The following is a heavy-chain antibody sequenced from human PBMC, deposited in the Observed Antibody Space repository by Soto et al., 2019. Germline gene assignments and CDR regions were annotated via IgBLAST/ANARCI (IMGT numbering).Heavy chain of an antibody. Sequence: QVQLQESGPGLVKPSETLSLTCIVPGGSISSSYWSWFRQPPGKGLEWIGYIYYSGSTNYNPSLKSRVTISVDTSKNQFSLKLSSVTAADTAVYYCARDLSGYGMDVWGQGTTVTVSS. CDR3: ARDLSGYGMDV. V-gene: IGHV4-59*08. CDR1: GGSISSSY. J-gene: IGHJ6*02. CDR2: IYYSGST. D-gene: IGHD3-16*02.